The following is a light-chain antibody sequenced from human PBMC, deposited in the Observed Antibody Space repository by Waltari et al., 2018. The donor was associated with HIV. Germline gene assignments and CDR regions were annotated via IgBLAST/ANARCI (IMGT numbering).Light chain of an antibody. CDR1: DLANKY. V-gene: IGLV3-1*01. J-gene: IGLJ2*01. CDR2: EDN. CDR3: QAWDSSTVV. Sequence: SYEVTQPPSVSVSPGQTASITCSGHDLANKYTAWYQQKPGQSPVLVIYEDNKRRSGTPERFSGSNSGDTATLTISGTQAMDEADYYCQAWDSSTVVFGGGTRLTVL.